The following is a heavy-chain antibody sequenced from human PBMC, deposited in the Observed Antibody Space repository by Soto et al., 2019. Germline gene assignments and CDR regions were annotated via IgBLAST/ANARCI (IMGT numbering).Heavy chain of an antibody. CDR1: GGTFSSYA. CDR3: ARNSPTVTGWFDP. Sequence: RASVKVSCKASGGTFSSYAISWVRQAPGQGLEWMGGIIPIFGTANYAQKFQGRVTITADKSTSTAYMELSSLRSEDTAVYYCARNSPTVTGWFDPWGQGTLVTVSS. CDR2: IIPIFGTA. D-gene: IGHD4-17*01. V-gene: IGHV1-69*06. J-gene: IGHJ5*02.